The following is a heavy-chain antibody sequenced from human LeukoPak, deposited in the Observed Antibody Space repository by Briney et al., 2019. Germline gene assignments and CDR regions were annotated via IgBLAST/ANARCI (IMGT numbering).Heavy chain of an antibody. CDR1: GYSFTNYA. Sequence: ASVKVSCKASGYSFTNYAMNWVRQAPGQGLEFMGWIHPTTGNPAYAQGFSGRFVFSLDTSVTTTYLQINDLKAEDTAVYFCARALDSLGGLSLPDYWGQGTLVTASS. V-gene: IGHV7-4-1*02. CDR3: ARALDSLGGLSLPDY. CDR2: IHPTTGNP. J-gene: IGHJ4*02. D-gene: IGHD3-16*02.